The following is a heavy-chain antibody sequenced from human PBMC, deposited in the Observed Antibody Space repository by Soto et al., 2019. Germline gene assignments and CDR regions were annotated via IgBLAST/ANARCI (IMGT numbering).Heavy chain of an antibody. CDR1: GFSLSTSGVG. Sequence: SGPTLVNPTQTLTLTCTFSGFSLSTSGVGVGWIRQPPGKALEWLALIYWDDDKRYSPSLKSRLTITKDTSKNQVVLTMTNMDPVDTATYYCAHTGGGDIVLMVYAPAPDYFDCWGQGTLVTVSS. CDR3: AHTGGGDIVLMVYAPAPDYFDC. CDR2: IYWDDDK. D-gene: IGHD2-8*01. J-gene: IGHJ4*02. V-gene: IGHV2-5*02.